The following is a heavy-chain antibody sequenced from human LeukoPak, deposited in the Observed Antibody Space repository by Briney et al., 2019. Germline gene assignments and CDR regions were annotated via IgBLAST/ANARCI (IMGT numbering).Heavy chain of an antibody. CDR2: IIPILGIA. Sequence: SVKVSCKASGGTFSSYAISWVRQAPGQGLEWMGRIIPILGIANYAQEFQGRVTITADKSTSTAYMELSSLRSEDTAVYYCASRAVDYDYVWGSYRKYYFDYWGQGTLVTVSS. V-gene: IGHV1-69*04. J-gene: IGHJ4*02. D-gene: IGHD3-16*02. CDR3: ASRAVDYDYVWGSYRKYYFDY. CDR1: GGTFSSYA.